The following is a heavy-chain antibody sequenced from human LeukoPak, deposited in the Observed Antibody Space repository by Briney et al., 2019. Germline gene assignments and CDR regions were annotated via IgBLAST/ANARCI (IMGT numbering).Heavy chain of an antibody. J-gene: IGHJ4*02. V-gene: IGHV3-21*01. CDR2: ISSSSSYI. D-gene: IGHD3-22*01. CDR3: AKVYYYYDSSGYIDY. CDR1: GFTFSSYS. Sequence: GGSLRLSCAASGFTFSSYSMNWVRQAPGKGLEWVSSISSSSSYIYYADSVKGRFTISRDNAKNSLYLQMNSLRAEDTAVYYCAKVYYYYDSSGYIDYWGQGTLVTVSS.